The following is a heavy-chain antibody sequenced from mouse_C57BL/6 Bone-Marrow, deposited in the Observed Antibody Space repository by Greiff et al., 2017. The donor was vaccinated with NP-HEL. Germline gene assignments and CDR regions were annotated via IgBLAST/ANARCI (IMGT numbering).Heavy chain of an antibody. V-gene: IGHV1-69*01. D-gene: IGHD1-1*01. Sequence: QVQLQQPGAELVMPGASVKLSCKASGYTFTGYWMHWVKQRPGQGLEWIGEIDPSDSYTNYNQKVKGKSTLSVDKASSTTYMQLSSLTSEDSAVYYYGRGARIYYYGSTPFDYWGQGTTLTVSS. CDR1: GYTFTGYW. CDR3: GRGARIYYYGSTPFDY. J-gene: IGHJ2*01. CDR2: IDPSDSYT.